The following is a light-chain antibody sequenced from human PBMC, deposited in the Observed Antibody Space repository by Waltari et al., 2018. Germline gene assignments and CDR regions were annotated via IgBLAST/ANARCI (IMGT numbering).Light chain of an antibody. J-gene: IGKJ2*01. V-gene: IGKV1-8*01. Sequence: AIRMTQSPSSLSASTGDRVTITCRASQGISSYLAWYQQKPGKAPKLLIYAASTLQSGVPSRFSGSGSGTDFTLTISRLEPEDFAVYYCQQYGSSLYTFGQGTKLEIK. CDR3: QQYGSSLYT. CDR2: AAS. CDR1: QGISSY.